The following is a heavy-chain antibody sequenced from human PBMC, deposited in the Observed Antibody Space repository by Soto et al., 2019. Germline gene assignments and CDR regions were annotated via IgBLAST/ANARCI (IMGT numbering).Heavy chain of an antibody. Sequence: QVQLVQSGAEVKKPGASVRISCRASGYSFTSTYVHWVRQAPGQGPEWKGIINPAGGTTYYAQKFQGRPTITSDTSTDTVFMDLDDLTSEDTAVYFCALKVVTYYDNWGQGTLLTVSS. J-gene: IGHJ4*02. CDR1: GYSFTSTY. CDR3: ALKVVTYYDN. V-gene: IGHV1-46*01. CDR2: INPAGGTT. D-gene: IGHD2-21*02.